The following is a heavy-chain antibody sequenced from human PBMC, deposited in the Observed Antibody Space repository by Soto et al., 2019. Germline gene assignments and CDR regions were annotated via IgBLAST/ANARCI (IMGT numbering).Heavy chain of an antibody. Sequence: ESQKISWNRCGQSCTSDFIGFVTQMPGKGLEWMGIIYPGDSDTRYSPSFQGQVTISVDKSISTAYLQWSSLKASDTAMYYCARDTSPLYSFDYWGQGALVTVSS. CDR1: GQSCTSDF. V-gene: IGHV5-51*01. CDR2: IYPGDSDT. J-gene: IGHJ4*02. CDR3: ARDTSPLYSFDY. D-gene: IGHD2-2*01.